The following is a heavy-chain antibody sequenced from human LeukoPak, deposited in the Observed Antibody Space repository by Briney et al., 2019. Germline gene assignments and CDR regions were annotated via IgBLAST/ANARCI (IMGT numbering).Heavy chain of an antibody. D-gene: IGHD3-10*01. V-gene: IGHV4-59*08. CDR3: ARHVGDYYGSLDWFDP. Sequence: PSETLSLTCTVSGGSISSYYWSWIRQPPGKGLEWIGYIYYSGSTNYNPSLKSRVTISVDTSKNQFSLKLSSVTAADTAVYYCARHVGDYYGSLDWFDPWGQGTLVTVSS. J-gene: IGHJ5*02. CDR2: IYYSGST. CDR1: GGSISSYY.